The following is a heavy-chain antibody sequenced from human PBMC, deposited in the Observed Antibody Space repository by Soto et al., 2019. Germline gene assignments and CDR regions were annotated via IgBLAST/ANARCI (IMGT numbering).Heavy chain of an antibody. V-gene: IGHV2-5*01. CDR2: IYWNDDK. CDR1: GFSLSTSRVA. J-gene: IGHJ2*01. Sequence: QITLKESGPTLVKPTQTLTLTCAFSGFSLSTSRVAVGWIRQSPGKALECLALIYWNDDKRYSPSLKSRLTITKDTSKNQMVLTMTNMDPVDTATYYCAHRQTGWYFDVWGRGTMVAFAS. CDR3: AHRQTGWYFDV.